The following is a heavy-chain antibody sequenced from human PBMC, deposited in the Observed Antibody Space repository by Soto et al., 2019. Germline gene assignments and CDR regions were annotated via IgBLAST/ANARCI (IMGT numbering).Heavy chain of an antibody. CDR2: INPSGGST. V-gene: IGHV1-46*01. CDR1: GYTFTSYY. D-gene: IGHD2-15*01. J-gene: IGHJ3*02. Sequence: GASVKVSCKASGYTFTSYYMHWVRQAPGQGLEWMGIINPSGGSTSYAQKFQGRVTMTRDTSTSTVYMELSSLRSEDTAVYYCARGTVVVVDATKLAAFDIWGQGTMVTVSS. CDR3: ARGTVVVVDATKLAAFDI.